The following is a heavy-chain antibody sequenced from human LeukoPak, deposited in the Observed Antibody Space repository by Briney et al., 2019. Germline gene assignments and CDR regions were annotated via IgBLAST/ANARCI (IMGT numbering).Heavy chain of an antibody. CDR1: GYTFTVYY. Sequence: ASVKVSCKASGYTFTVYYMHWVRQAPGQGLEWMGWINPNSGGTNYAQKFQGRVTMTRDTSISTAYMELSRLRSDDTAVYYCARDNSGTIAFDIWGQGTMVTVSS. V-gene: IGHV1-2*02. CDR3: ARDNSGTIAFDI. D-gene: IGHD1-1*01. CDR2: INPNSGGT. J-gene: IGHJ3*02.